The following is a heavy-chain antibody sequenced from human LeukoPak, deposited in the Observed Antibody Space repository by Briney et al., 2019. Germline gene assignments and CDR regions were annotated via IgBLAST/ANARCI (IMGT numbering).Heavy chain of an antibody. Sequence: GGSLRLSCAASGFTFDDYGMSWVRQAPGKGLEWVSVIYSGGRTYYADSMKGRFTISRDNSKNTVYLQMNSLRAEDTAVYYCARYYYDSSGHPYYFDYWCQGSLVTVSS. V-gene: IGHV3-53*01. CDR3: ARYYYDSSGHPYYFDY. CDR1: GFTFDDYG. D-gene: IGHD3-22*01. CDR2: IYSGGRT. J-gene: IGHJ4*02.